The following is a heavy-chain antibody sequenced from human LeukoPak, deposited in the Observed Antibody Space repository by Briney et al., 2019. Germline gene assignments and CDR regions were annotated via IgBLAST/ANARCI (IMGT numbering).Heavy chain of an antibody. D-gene: IGHD6-13*01. CDR2: ISDTGST. J-gene: IGHJ2*01. V-gene: IGHV4-61*05. Sequence: SETLSLTCTVSGGSISSSSFYWGWIRQSPGKGLEWIGFISDTGSTNYDPSLNSRVTFSIDTSKNEFSLKLSSVTAADTAVYYCARADKDRSTWYVMTSTYWHFDLWSPGTLVTVSS. CDR1: GGSISSSSFY. CDR3: ARADKDRSTWYVMTSTYWHFDL.